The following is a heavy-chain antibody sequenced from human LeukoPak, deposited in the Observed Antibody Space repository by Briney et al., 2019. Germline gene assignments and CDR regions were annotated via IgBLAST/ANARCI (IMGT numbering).Heavy chain of an antibody. CDR2: INPNSGGT. CDR3: ARVQQLPTHHHQFDY. CDR1: GYTFTGYY. D-gene: IGHD6-13*01. Sequence: PVASVKVSCKASGYTFTGYYMHWVRQAPGQGLEWMGWINPNSGGTNYSQKFQGRVTMTGDTSISTAYMELSRLRSDDTAVYYCARVQQLPTHHHQFDYWGQGTLVTVSS. V-gene: IGHV1-2*02. J-gene: IGHJ4*02.